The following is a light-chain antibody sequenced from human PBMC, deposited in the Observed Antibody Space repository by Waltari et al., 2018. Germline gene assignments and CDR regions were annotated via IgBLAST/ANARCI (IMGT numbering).Light chain of an antibody. CDR2: GAS. J-gene: IGKJ1*01. CDR1: QSVTSN. CDR3: QQYNDWPPWT. Sequence: IVMTQSPASLSLSPGERATLSCRASQSVTSNLAWYQQKPGQAPRLLIYGASTRAAGIPVRFSGSGSGTEFTLTVSGLQSEDFAIYYCQQYNDWPPWTFGQGTKVEIK. V-gene: IGKV3-15*01.